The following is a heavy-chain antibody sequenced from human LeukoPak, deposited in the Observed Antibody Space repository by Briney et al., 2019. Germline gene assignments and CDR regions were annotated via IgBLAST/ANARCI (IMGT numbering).Heavy chain of an antibody. V-gene: IGHV3-43*01. CDR1: GFTFDDYT. J-gene: IGHJ6*02. CDR2: ISWDGGST. Sequence: SGGSLRLSCAASGFTFDDYTMHWVSQAPGKGLERVSLISWDGGSTYYADSVKGRFTISRDNSKNSLYLQMNSLRTEDTALYYCAKDCRVGATMGMDVWGQGTTVTVSS. CDR3: AKDCRVGATMGMDV. D-gene: IGHD1-26*01.